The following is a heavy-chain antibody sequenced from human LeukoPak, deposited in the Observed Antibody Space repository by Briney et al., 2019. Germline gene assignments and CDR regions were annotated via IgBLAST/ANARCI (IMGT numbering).Heavy chain of an antibody. CDR1: GFTFSSYG. CDR2: IWYDGSNK. Sequence: GRSLRLSCAASGFTFSSYGMHWVRQAPGKGLEWVAVIWYDGSNKCYADSVKGRFTISRDNSKNTLYLQMNSLRAEATAVYYCAGDYGEYYYGMDVWGQGTTVTVSS. J-gene: IGHJ6*02. CDR3: AGDYGEYYYGMDV. D-gene: IGHD4-17*01. V-gene: IGHV3-33*01.